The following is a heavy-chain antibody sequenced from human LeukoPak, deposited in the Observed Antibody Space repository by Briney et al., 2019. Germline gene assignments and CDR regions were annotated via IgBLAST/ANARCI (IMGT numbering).Heavy chain of an antibody. V-gene: IGHV4-34*01. Sequence: SETLSLTCAVYGGSFSGYYWSWIRQPPGKGLEWIGEINHSGSTNYNPSLKSRVTISVDTSKNQFSLKLSSATAADTAVYYCARGVGGRRFDYWGQGTLVTVSS. CDR1: GGSFSGYY. J-gene: IGHJ4*02. CDR2: INHSGST. CDR3: ARGVGGRRFDY.